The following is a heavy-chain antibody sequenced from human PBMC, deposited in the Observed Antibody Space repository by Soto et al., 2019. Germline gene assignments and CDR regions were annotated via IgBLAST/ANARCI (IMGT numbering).Heavy chain of an antibody. CDR1: GFTFGDYA. CDR2: IRSKAYGGTT. D-gene: IGHD2-2*01. CDR3: TIHLAAERKYQHLWAFDI. V-gene: IGHV3-49*03. J-gene: IGHJ3*02. Sequence: AGGSLRLSCTASGFTFGDYAMSWFRQAPGKGLEWVGFIRSKAYGGTTEYAASVKGRFTISRDDSKSIAYLQMNSPKTEDTAVYYCTIHLAAERKYQHLWAFDIWGQGTMVTVSS.